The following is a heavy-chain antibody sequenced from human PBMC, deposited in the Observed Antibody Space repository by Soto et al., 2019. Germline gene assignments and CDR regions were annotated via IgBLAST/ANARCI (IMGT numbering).Heavy chain of an antibody. Sequence: EVQLVESGGGLVEPGGSIRLSCVASGFTFTKAYMTWVRQAPGKGLEWVGRIKGSHAGGTTDYATSVKGRFTISRDDSKNTLCLQMNSLKTEDTSVYYCATEGGYPGSNFYGAYWGQGTLVTVSS. CDR2: IKGSHAGGTT. J-gene: IGHJ4*02. V-gene: IGHV3-15*01. CDR3: ATEGGYPGSNFYGAY. D-gene: IGHD1-26*01. CDR1: GFTFTKAY.